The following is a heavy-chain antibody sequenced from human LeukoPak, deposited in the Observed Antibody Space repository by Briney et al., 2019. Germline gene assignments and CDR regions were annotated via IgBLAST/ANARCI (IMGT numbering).Heavy chain of an antibody. V-gene: IGHV4-61*02. Sequence: SQTLSLSCTVSGGSISSGSYYWSWIRQPAGKGLEWIGRIYTSGSTNYNPSLKSRVTISVDTSKNQFSLKLSSVTAADTAVYYCARVRQLLDYWYFDLWGRGTLVTVSS. CDR1: GGSISSGSYY. CDR3: ARVRQLLDYWYFDL. J-gene: IGHJ2*01. CDR2: IYTSGST. D-gene: IGHD6-13*01.